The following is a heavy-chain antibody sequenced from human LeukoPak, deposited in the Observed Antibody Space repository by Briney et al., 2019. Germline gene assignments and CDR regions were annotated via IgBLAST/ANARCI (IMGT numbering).Heavy chain of an antibody. CDR1: GGSISSYY. D-gene: IGHD3-22*01. Sequence: NTSETLSLTCTVSGGSISSYYWSWIQQPPGKGLEWIGYIYYSGSTNYNPSLKSRVTISVDTSKNQFSLKLSSVTAADTAVYYCARGFYYYDSSGRKGLNWFDPWGQGTLVTVSS. CDR2: IYYSGST. V-gene: IGHV4-59*01. CDR3: ARGFYYYDSSGRKGLNWFDP. J-gene: IGHJ5*02.